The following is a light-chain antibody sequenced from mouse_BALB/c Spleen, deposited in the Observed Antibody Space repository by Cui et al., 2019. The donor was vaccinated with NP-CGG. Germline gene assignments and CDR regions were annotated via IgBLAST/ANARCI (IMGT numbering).Light chain of an antibody. CDR3: ALWYSTHWV. V-gene: IGLV1*01. J-gene: IGLJ1*01. CDR1: TGPVTTSNY. Sequence: QAVVTQESALTTSPGETVTLTCRSSTGPVTTSNYANWVQEKPDHLFTGLIGGTNNRAPGVPARFSGSLIGDKAALTITGAQTEDDAIYFCALWYSTHWVFGGGTKLTVL. CDR2: GTN.